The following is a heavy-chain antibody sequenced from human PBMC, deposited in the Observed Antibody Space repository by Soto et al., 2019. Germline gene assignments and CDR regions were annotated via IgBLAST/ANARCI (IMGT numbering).Heavy chain of an antibody. CDR3: AKDGLSIFGVVIHDAFDI. J-gene: IGHJ3*02. V-gene: IGHV3-30*18. CDR1: GFTFSSYG. Sequence: SLRLSCAASGFTFSSYGMHWVRQAPGKGLEWVAVISYDGSNKYYADSVKGRFTISRDNSKNTLYLQMNSLRAEDTAVYYCAKDGLSIFGVVIHDAFDIWGQGTMVTVSS. D-gene: IGHD3-3*01. CDR2: ISYDGSNK.